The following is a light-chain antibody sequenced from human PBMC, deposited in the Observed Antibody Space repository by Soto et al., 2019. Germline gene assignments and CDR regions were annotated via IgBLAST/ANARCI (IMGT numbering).Light chain of an antibody. J-gene: IGKJ1*01. CDR2: GAS. CDR1: QSVGAH. Sequence: EIVMTQSPATLSVSPGERATLSCRASQSVGAHLAWYQQKPGQTPGLLIYGASTRATGIPARFSGSGSGSEFTLTISSPQSEDFAVYYCQQYNNWPPWTFGQGTKVDIK. V-gene: IGKV3-15*01. CDR3: QQYNNWPPWT.